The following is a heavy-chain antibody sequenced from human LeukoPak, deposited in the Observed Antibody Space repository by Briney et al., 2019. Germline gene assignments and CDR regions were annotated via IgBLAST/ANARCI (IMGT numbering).Heavy chain of an antibody. Sequence: PGGSLRLSCAASGFTFRSYAMHWVRQAPGKGLEWVSGISWNSGSIGYADSVKGRFTISRDNAKNSLYLQMNSLRAEDTALYYCAKDGYSSSWYERIRSYFDYWGQGTLVTVSS. CDR1: GFTFRSYA. CDR2: ISWNSGSI. V-gene: IGHV3-9*01. D-gene: IGHD6-13*01. J-gene: IGHJ4*02. CDR3: AKDGYSSSWYERIRSYFDY.